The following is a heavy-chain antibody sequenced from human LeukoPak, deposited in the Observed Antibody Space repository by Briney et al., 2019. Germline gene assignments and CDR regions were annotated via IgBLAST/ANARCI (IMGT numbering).Heavy chain of an antibody. CDR3: ASTYYDSSGYYYGLDY. D-gene: IGHD3-22*01. J-gene: IGHJ4*02. Sequence: TGGSLRLSCAASGFTFSSYAMHWVRQAPGKGLEWVAVISYDGSNKYYADSVKGRFTISRDNSKNTLYLQMNSLRAEDTAVYYCASTYYDSSGYYYGLDYWGQGTLVTVSS. CDR2: ISYDGSNK. CDR1: GFTFSSYA. V-gene: IGHV3-30*04.